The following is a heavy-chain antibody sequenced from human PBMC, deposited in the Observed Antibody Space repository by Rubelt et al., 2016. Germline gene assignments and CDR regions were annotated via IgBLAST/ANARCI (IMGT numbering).Heavy chain of an antibody. V-gene: IGHV1-3*01. Sequence: EPGASVKVSCKASGYTFTSYAMHWVRQAPGQRLEWMGWINAGNGNKKYSQKFQGRVTITRDTSASTAYMELSSLRSEDTAVYYCARDSRLPNRDYYGMDVWGQGTTVTVSS. CDR3: ARDSRLPNRDYYGMDV. CDR1: GYTFTSYA. J-gene: IGHJ6*02. CDR2: INAGNGNK. D-gene: IGHD1-14*01.